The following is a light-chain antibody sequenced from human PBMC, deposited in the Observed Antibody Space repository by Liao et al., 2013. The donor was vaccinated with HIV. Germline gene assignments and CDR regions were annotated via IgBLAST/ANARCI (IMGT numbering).Light chain of an antibody. CDR1: NIGSKS. J-gene: IGLJ2*01. Sequence: SYVLTQPPSVSVAPGKTARITCGGNNIGSKSVHWYQQKPGQSPVLVMYQDSKRPSGIPPRFSGSNSGNTATLTISGTQAMDEADYYCQAWDSTIVVFGGGTRLTVL. V-gene: IGLV3-21*01. CDR2: QDS. CDR3: QAWDSTIVV.